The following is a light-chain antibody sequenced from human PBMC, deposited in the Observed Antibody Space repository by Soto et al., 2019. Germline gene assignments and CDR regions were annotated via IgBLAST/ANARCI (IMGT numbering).Light chain of an antibody. CDR3: QQSYSAPIT. CDR2: GAS. Sequence: EIVLTQSPDTLALSPGERATLSCRASQSVSSYLAWYQQKPGQAPRLLIYGASSRATGIPDRFSGSGSGTDFTLTISSLQPEDFAAYYCQQSYSAPITFGQGTRLEI. V-gene: IGKV3-11*01. J-gene: IGKJ5*01. CDR1: QSVSSY.